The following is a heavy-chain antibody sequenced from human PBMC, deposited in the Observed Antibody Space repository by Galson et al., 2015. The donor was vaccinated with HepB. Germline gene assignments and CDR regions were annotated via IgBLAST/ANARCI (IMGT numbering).Heavy chain of an antibody. CDR2: IVVGSGNI. Sequence: SVKVSCKASGFTFTSSAVQWVRQARGQRLEWIGWIVVGSGNINYAQKFQERVTITRDMSTSTAYMELSSLRSEDTAAYYCAADGPRSMTDAFDIWGQGTMVTVSS. V-gene: IGHV1-58*01. CDR3: AADGPRSMTDAFDI. J-gene: IGHJ3*02. CDR1: GFTFTSSA.